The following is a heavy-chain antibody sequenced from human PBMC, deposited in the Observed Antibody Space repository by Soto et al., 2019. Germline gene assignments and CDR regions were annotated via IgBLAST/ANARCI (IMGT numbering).Heavy chain of an antibody. CDR1: GFTFDDYA. J-gene: IGHJ3*02. Sequence: EVQLVESGGGLVQPGRSLRLSCAASGFTFDDYAMHWVRQAPGKGLEWVSGISWNSGSIGYADSVKGRFTISRDNAKNSLYLQMNSLRAEDTALYYCAKDIFPSFSTVTNDAFDIWGQGTMVTVSS. D-gene: IGHD4-17*01. V-gene: IGHV3-9*01. CDR3: AKDIFPSFSTVTNDAFDI. CDR2: ISWNSGSI.